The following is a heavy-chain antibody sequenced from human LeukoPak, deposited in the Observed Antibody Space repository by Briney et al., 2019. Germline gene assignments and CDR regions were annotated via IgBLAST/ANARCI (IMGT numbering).Heavy chain of an antibody. J-gene: IGHJ4*02. CDR2: ISSSSAHI. V-gene: IGHV3-48*01. CDR3: ARDIGGSYTAVDY. CDR1: GFTFSSYS. D-gene: IGHD1-26*01. Sequence: PGGSLRLSCAASGFTFSSYSMNWVRQAPGKGLEWVSFISSSSAHINYADSVKGRFTISRDNPRNSLYLQMNSLRAEDTAVYYCARDIGGSYTAVDYWGQGTLVTVSS.